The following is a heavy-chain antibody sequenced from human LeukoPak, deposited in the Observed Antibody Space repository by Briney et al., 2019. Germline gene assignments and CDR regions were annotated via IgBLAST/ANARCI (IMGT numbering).Heavy chain of an antibody. CDR1: GGSFSSGSYY. CDR2: IYYSGST. CDR3: ARVRDSSGWYGGDY. Sequence: SETLSLTCTVSGGSFSSGSYYWSWIRQPPGKGLEGIGYIYYSGSTNYNPSLKSRVTISVDTSKNQFSLKLSSVTAADTAVYYCARVRDSSGWYGGDYWGQGTLVTVSS. J-gene: IGHJ4*02. D-gene: IGHD6-19*01. V-gene: IGHV4-61*01.